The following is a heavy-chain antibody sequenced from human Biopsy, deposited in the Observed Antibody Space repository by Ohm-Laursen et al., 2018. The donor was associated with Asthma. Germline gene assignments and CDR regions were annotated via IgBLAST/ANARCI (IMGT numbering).Heavy chain of an antibody. J-gene: IGHJ4*02. Sequence: ASVKVSCKISGYSLTDLSMHWVRQAPGQGLEWMGGHDHEEGGTVNARRFQGRVTMTEDTSTDTAYMELNSLSSDGTAVYYCASDFPKDYVRYNFQFWGQGTLVTVSS. CDR2: HDHEEGGT. D-gene: IGHD4-17*01. V-gene: IGHV1-24*01. CDR3: ASDFPKDYVRYNFQF. CDR1: GYSLTDLS.